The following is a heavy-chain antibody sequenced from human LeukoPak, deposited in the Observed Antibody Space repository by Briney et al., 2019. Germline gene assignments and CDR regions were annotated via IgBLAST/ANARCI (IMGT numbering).Heavy chain of an antibody. CDR1: GFTFSSYG. J-gene: IGHJ4*02. D-gene: IGHD3-22*01. V-gene: IGHV3-23*01. Sequence: PGGTLRLSCAASGFTFSSYGMSWVRQAPGKGLEWVSAISGSGGSTYYADSVKGRFTISRDNSKNTLYLQMNSLRAEDTAVYYCAKLARGTGLLIHFDYWGQGTLVTVSS. CDR2: ISGSGGST. CDR3: AKLARGTGLLIHFDY.